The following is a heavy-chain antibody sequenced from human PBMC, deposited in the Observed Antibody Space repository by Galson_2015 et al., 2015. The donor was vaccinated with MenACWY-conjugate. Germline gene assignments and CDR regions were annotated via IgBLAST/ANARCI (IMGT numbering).Heavy chain of an antibody. CDR1: GFTFSSYW. Sequence: SLRLSCAASGFTFSSYWMSWVRQAPGKGLEWVANIKQDGSEKYYVDSVKGRFTISRDNAKNSLYLQMNSLRAEDTAVYNCARDLAQWAAEGNDAFDIWGQGTMVTVSS. J-gene: IGHJ3*02. CDR3: ARDLAQWAAEGNDAFDI. V-gene: IGHV3-7*03. D-gene: IGHD6-13*01. CDR2: IKQDGSEK.